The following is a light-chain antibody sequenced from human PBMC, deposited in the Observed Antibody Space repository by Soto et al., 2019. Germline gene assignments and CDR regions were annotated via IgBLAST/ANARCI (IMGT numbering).Light chain of an antibody. J-gene: IGKJ3*01. Sequence: PGERGTLSCRASQPVSGSYVAGYQQKPGQAPRLLIYGASSRATGIPDRFSGSGSGTDFTLTISRLEPEDFAVYYCQQYGNSPGFTFGPGTKVDIK. V-gene: IGKV3-20*01. CDR2: GAS. CDR3: QQYGNSPGFT. CDR1: QPVSGSY.